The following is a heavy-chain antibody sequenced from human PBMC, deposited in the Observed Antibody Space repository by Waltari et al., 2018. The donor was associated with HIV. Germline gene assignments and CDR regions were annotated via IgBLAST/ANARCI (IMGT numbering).Heavy chain of an antibody. CDR1: GGSFSGYY. V-gene: IGHV4-34*01. J-gene: IGHJ4*02. Sequence: QVQLQQWGAGLLKPSETLSLTCAVYGGSFSGYYWSWIRQPPGKGLEWIGEINHSGSTNYNPSLKSRVTISVDTSKNQFSLKLSSVTAADTAVYYCARGYDILTGYPLWGQGTLVTVSS. CDR3: ARGYDILTGYPL. D-gene: IGHD3-9*01. CDR2: INHSGST.